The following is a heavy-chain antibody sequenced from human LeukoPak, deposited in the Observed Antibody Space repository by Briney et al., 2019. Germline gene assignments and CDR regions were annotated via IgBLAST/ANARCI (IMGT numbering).Heavy chain of an antibody. J-gene: IGHJ5*02. CDR3: ARSNVLLWFGGLNWFDP. CDR2: IYYSGST. CDR1: GGSISSYY. Sequence: SQTLSLTCTVSGGSISSYYWSWIRQPPGKGLEWIGYIYYSGSTNYNPSLKSRVTISVDTSKNQFSLKLSSVTAADTAVYYCARSNVLLWFGGLNWFDPWGQGTLVTVSS. D-gene: IGHD3-10*01. V-gene: IGHV4-59*01.